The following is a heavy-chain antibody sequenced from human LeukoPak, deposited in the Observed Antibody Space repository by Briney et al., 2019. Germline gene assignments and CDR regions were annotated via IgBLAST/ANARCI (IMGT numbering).Heavy chain of an antibody. J-gene: IGHJ4*02. CDR2: ISDSGGTI. CDR1: GFTFSSYA. V-gene: IGHV3-23*01. Sequence: GGSLRLSCAASGFTFSSYAMTWVRQAPGKGLEWVSVISDSGGTIHYADSVKGRSTISRDNSKNTLYLQMNSLRAEDTAVYYCAKYISGYAPNFDYWGQETLVTVPS. CDR3: AKYISGYAPNFDY. D-gene: IGHD6-19*01.